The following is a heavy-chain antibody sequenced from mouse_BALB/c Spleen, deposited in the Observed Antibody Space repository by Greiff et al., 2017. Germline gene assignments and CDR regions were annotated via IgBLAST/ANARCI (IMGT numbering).Heavy chain of an antibody. D-gene: IGHD1-1*01. CDR1: GYTFTSYV. V-gene: IGHV1-14*01. CDR3: ARGIITTVVAEDFDV. Sequence: EVQLQQSGPELVKPGASVKMSCKASGYTFTSYVMHWVKQKPGQGLEWIGYINPYNDGTKYNEKFKGKATLTSDKSSSTAYMELSSLTSEDSAVYYCARGIITTVVAEDFDVWGAGTTVTVSS. J-gene: IGHJ1*01. CDR2: INPYNDGT.